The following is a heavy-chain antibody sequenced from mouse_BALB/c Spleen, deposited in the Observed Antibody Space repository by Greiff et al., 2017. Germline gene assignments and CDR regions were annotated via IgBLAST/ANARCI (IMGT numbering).Heavy chain of an antibody. CDR2: ISSGGGNT. D-gene: IGHD2-4*01. Sequence: EVQRVESGGGLVKPGGSLKLSCAASGFTFSSYTMSWVRQTPEKRLEWVATISSGGGNTYYPDSVKGRFTISRDNAKNNLYLQMSSLRSEDTALYYCARGMITPWYFDVWGAGTTVTVSS. CDR1: GFTFSSYT. J-gene: IGHJ1*01. V-gene: IGHV5-9*03. CDR3: ARGMITPWYFDV.